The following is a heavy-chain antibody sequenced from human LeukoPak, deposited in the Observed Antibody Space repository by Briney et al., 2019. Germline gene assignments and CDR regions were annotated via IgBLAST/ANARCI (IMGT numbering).Heavy chain of an antibody. D-gene: IGHD3-22*01. J-gene: IGHJ4*02. CDR3: ARGYYDNSGYLYFDY. CDR2: ISSSSSTI. Sequence: GGSLRLSCAASGFTFSSYSMKWVRQAPGKGLEWVSYISSSSSTIYYADSVKGRFTISRDNAKNSLYLQMNSLRAEDTAVYYCARGYYDNSGYLYFDYWGQGTLVTVSS. V-gene: IGHV3-48*01. CDR1: GFTFSSYS.